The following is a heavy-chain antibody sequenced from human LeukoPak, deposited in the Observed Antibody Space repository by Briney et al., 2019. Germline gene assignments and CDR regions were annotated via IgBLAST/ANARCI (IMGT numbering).Heavy chain of an antibody. CDR2: INPNSGGT. J-gene: IGHJ4*02. CDR1: GYTFTGYY. Sequence: RASVKVSCKASGYTFTGYYMHWVRQAPVQGLECMGWINPNSGGTSYAQKFQGRVTMTRDTSLSTAYMELSRLTSDDTAVFYCAREGPPGDTNPHFDYWGQGTLVTVSS. D-gene: IGHD3-10*01. V-gene: IGHV1-2*02. CDR3: AREGPPGDTNPHFDY.